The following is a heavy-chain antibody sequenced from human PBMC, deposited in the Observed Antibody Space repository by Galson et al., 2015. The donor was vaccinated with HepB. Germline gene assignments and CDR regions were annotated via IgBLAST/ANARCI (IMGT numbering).Heavy chain of an antibody. CDR2: ISGSGGNT. V-gene: IGHV3-23*01. J-gene: IGHJ4*02. D-gene: IGHD5-12*01. CDR1: GFTFGSYA. Sequence: SLRLSCAASGFTFGSYAMSWVRQAPGKGLEWVSAISGSGGNTYYADSVKGRFTISRDNSKNTLYLQMNTLRAEDTAVYYCAKVQKSGYGPYDCWGQGTLVTVSS. CDR3: AKVQKSGYGPYDC.